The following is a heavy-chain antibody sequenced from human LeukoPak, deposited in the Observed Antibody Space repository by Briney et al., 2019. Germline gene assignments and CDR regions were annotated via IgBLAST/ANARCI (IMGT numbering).Heavy chain of an antibody. V-gene: IGHV4-4*07. D-gene: IGHD3-3*01. CDR1: GGSISSYY. CDR3: ARDDDFWSGQVFDI. J-gene: IGHJ3*02. CDR2: IYTSGST. Sequence: SETLSLTCTVSGGSISSYYWSWIRQPAGKGLEWIGRIYTSGSTNYNPSLKSRVTMSVDTSKNQFSLKLSSVTAADTAVYYCARDDDFWSGQVFDIWGQETMVTVSS.